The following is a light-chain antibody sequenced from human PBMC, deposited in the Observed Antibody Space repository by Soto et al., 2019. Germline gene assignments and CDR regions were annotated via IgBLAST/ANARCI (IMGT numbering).Light chain of an antibody. J-gene: IGKJ3*01. Sequence: DIQMTQSPSSLSASVGDRVTITCRASQSISTYLNWYQQKPGKAPKLLIYAASSLQSGVPSRFNGSGSGTDFTLTINSLQPEDFATYYCQQNYSTPFTFGPGTKVDIK. CDR1: QSISTY. CDR2: AAS. V-gene: IGKV1-39*01. CDR3: QQNYSTPFT.